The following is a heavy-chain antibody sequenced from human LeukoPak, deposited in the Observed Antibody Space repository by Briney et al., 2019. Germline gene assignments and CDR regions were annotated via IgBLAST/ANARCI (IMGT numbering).Heavy chain of an antibody. D-gene: IGHD6-19*01. Sequence: PSETLSLTCTVSGGSISSYYWSWIRQPPGKGLEWIGYIYYSGSTNYNPSLKSRVTISVDTSKNQFSLKLSSVTAADTAVYYCARGQSSGWYDYWGQGTLVTVSS. CDR1: GGSISSYY. V-gene: IGHV4-59*12. J-gene: IGHJ4*02. CDR3: ARGQSSGWYDY. CDR2: IYYSGST.